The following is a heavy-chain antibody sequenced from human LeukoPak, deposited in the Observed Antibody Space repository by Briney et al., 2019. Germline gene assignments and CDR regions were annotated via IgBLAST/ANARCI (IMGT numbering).Heavy chain of an antibody. CDR2: ISGSGGST. V-gene: IGHV3-23*01. CDR1: GFTFSSYA. CDR3: AKDWVSHYYYMDV. Sequence: GGSLRLSCAASGFTFSSYAMSWVRQAPGKGLEWVSAISGSGGSTYYADSVKGRFTISRDNPKNTLYLQMNSLRAEDTAVYYCAKDWVSHYYYMDVWGKGTTVTVSS. J-gene: IGHJ6*03. D-gene: IGHD3-16*01.